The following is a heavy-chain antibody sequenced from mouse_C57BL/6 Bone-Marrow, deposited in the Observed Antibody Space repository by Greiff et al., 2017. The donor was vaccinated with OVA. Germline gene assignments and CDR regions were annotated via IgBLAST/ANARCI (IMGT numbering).Heavy chain of an antibody. D-gene: IGHD2-3*01. CDR2: IDPEDGET. CDR1: GFNIKDYY. Sequence: EVQRVESGAELVKPGASVKLSCTASGFNIKDYYMHWVKQRTEQGLEWIGRIDPEDGETKYAPKFQGKATITADTSSNTAYLQLSSLTSEDTAVYYCARRKDGWAGDYFDYWGQGTTLTVSS. V-gene: IGHV14-2*01. CDR3: ARRKDGWAGDYFDY. J-gene: IGHJ2*01.